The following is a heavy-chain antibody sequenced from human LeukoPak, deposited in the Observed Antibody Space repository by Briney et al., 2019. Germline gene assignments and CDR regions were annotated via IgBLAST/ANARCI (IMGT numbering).Heavy chain of an antibody. CDR1: GGSISSSY. CDR3: AKNWIFGVVHTFDY. J-gene: IGHJ4*02. D-gene: IGHD3-3*01. V-gene: IGHV4-59*01. CDR2: IYYSGST. Sequence: SETLSLTCTVSGGSISSSYWSWLRQPPGKGLEWIGYIYYSGSTNYNPTLKSRVTISVDMSKNQFSLKLSSVTAADTAMYFCAKNWIFGVVHTFDYWSQGTLVTVSS.